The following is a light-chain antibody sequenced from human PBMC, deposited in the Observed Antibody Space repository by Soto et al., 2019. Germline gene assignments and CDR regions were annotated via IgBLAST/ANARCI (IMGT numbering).Light chain of an antibody. CDR3: QLYHGSSRT. CDR2: DAS. CDR1: ESVHKW. V-gene: IGKV1-5*01. Sequence: DIQMTQSPPALSASVGDRVTITCRASESVHKWLAWYQQKAGKATKVLIYDASTFETGGPSRFSGSGSGTEFALTISSLQPNDSPTSVCQLYHGSSRTFDHGTKVEI. J-gene: IGKJ1*01.